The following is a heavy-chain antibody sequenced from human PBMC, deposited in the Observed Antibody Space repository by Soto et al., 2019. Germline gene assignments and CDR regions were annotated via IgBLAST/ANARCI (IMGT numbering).Heavy chain of an antibody. CDR3: ATHSLGTSSPTSFDN. CDR1: GGTFSGYA. V-gene: IGHV1-69*01. Sequence: QVQLVQSGAEVKKPVSSVKVSCQASGGTFSGYALTLVRQAPVQGLEWMGGFVPLFGSTNYAQTFTGRITIIADESTSTGYMELGTLRSEDTAVYYCATHSLGTSSPTSFDNWGQGTLVTVSS. J-gene: IGHJ4*02. D-gene: IGHD2-15*01. CDR2: FVPLFGST.